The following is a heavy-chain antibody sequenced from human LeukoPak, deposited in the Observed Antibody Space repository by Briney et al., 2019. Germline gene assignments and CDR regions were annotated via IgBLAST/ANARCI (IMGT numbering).Heavy chain of an antibody. D-gene: IGHD4-17*01. CDR1: GFTFSSYW. CDR2: IKRDGSEK. CDR3: ARDGVFYGDSDFDY. Sequence: GGSLRLSCAASGFTFSSYWMSWVRQAPGKGLEWVANIKRDGSEKYYVDSVKGRFTISRDNAKNSLYLQMNSLRAEDTAVYYCARDGVFYGDSDFDYWGQGTLVTVSS. J-gene: IGHJ4*02. V-gene: IGHV3-7*01.